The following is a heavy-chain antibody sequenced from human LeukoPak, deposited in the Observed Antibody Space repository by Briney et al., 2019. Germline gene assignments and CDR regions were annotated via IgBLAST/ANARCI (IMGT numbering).Heavy chain of an antibody. Sequence: SETLSLTCAVSGGSLNSYYWSWIRQPPGKGLEWIGYTYYSGNTNYNPSLKSRVTISVDTSKNQFSLKLSSVTAADTAVYYCARVQPTYYYDSSGSEYYFDYWGQGTLVTVSS. CDR1: GGSLNSYY. CDR2: TYYSGNT. V-gene: IGHV4-59*08. CDR3: ARVQPTYYYDSSGSEYYFDY. J-gene: IGHJ4*02. D-gene: IGHD3-22*01.